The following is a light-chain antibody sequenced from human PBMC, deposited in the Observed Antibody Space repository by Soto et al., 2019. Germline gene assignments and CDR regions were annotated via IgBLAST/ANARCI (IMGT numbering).Light chain of an antibody. CDR1: QSINSE. J-gene: IGKJ2*01. V-gene: IGKV3-15*01. Sequence: EIAMTQSPATLSLSPGERAALSCRASQSINSELAWYQQKPGQPPRLLIYGASTRATGVPDRFTGSESGSEFTLTIIGLQSEDFAVYYCQQGHNWPLTFGQGTRLEI. CDR2: GAS. CDR3: QQGHNWPLT.